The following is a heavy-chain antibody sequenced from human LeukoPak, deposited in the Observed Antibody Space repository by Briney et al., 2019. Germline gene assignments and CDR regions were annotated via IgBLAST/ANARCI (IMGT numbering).Heavy chain of an antibody. V-gene: IGHV1-69*13. CDR2: IIPIFGTA. CDR3: ARAEGYDILTGMGGDY. J-gene: IGHJ4*02. CDR1: GGTFSSYA. D-gene: IGHD3-9*01. Sequence: ASVKVSCKASGGTFSSYAISWVRQAPGQGLEWMGGIIPIFGTANYAQKFQGRVTITADESTSTAYMELSSLRSEGTAVYYCARAEGYDILTGMGGDYWGQGTLVTVSS.